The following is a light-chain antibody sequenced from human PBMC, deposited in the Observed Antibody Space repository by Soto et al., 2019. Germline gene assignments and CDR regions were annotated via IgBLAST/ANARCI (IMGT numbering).Light chain of an antibody. CDR2: DAS. CDR3: HHRGNGIT. V-gene: IGKV3-11*01. J-gene: IGKJ5*01. Sequence: VVLTQSPVTLSLSPGDTATLSCGASQSVSNSLAWYQQRPGQAPRLLIYDASSRATGIPARFSGSGSGTDFTVTISSLEPEDFAVYYCHHRGNGITFGQGTRLEI. CDR1: QSVSNS.